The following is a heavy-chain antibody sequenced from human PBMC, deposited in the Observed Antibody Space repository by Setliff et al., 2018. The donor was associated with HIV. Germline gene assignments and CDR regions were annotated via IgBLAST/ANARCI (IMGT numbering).Heavy chain of an antibody. Sequence: GGSLRLSCAASGFTFSNYGMHWVRQAPGKGLEWVAVIWYDGSYKYYVDSVKGRFTISRDNSKNTLYWQMNSLRAEDTAIYYCAKMVGGSRSSGSCYFDYWGQGTLVTVSS. CDR1: GFTFSNYG. CDR2: IWYDGSYK. V-gene: IGHV3-33*06. CDR3: AKMVGGSRSSGSCYFDY. J-gene: IGHJ4*02. D-gene: IGHD2-15*01.